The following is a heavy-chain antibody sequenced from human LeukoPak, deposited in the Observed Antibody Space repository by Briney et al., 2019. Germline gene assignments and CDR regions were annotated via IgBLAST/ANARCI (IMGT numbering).Heavy chain of an antibody. CDR2: ISGSGDTA. Sequence: GGSLRLSCAASGFTFSTYAMSWVRQAPGKGLEWVSVISGSGDTAYYADSVKGRFAISRDNSKNTLYLQMNSLRAEDTAVYYCARESSRFGVVIYRDLDYWGQGTLVTVSS. V-gene: IGHV3-23*01. CDR3: ARESSRFGVVIYRDLDY. CDR1: GFTFSTYA. J-gene: IGHJ4*02. D-gene: IGHD3-3*01.